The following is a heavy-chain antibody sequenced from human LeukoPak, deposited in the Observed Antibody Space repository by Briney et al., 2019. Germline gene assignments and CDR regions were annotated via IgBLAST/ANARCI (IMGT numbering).Heavy chain of an antibody. D-gene: IGHD2-21*02. Sequence: PGGSLRLSCAASGFTFSSYEMNWVRQAPGKGLEWVSYISSSGSTIYYADSVKGRFTISRDNAKNSLYLQMNSLRAEDTAVYYCARDSCGGDCYSCDHWGQGTLVTVSS. J-gene: IGHJ5*02. V-gene: IGHV3-48*03. CDR1: GFTFSSYE. CDR2: ISSSGSTI. CDR3: ARDSCGGDCYSCDH.